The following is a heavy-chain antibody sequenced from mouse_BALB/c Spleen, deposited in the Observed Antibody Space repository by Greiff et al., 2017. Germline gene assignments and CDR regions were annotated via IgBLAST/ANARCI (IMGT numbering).Heavy chain of an antibody. CDR2: INPSTGYT. CDR1: GYTFTSYW. Sequence: QVQLQQSGAELAKPGASVKMSCKASGYTFTSYWMHWVKQRPGQGLEWIGYINPSTGYTEYNQKFKDKATLTADKSSSTAYMQLSSLTSEDSAVYYCARGGYAFDYWGQGTTLTVSS. J-gene: IGHJ2*01. V-gene: IGHV1-7*01. CDR3: ARGGYAFDY. D-gene: IGHD2-14*01.